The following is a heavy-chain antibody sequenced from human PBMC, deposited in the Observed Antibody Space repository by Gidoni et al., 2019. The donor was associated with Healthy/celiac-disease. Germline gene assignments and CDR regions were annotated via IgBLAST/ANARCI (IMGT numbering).Heavy chain of an antibody. CDR2: INHCGST. Sequence: QVQLQQWGAGLLKPSETLSFTCAVHGGSFSGYFWSWIRQPPGKGLEWIGEINHCGSTNYNPSIKGRVTISIDTSKNQFSLKLGTATAAGAAVYCCARGGGGAPFDYWGQGTLVTVSS. V-gene: IGHV4-34*01. D-gene: IGHD1-26*01. CDR1: GGSFSGYF. CDR3: ARGGGGAPFDY. J-gene: IGHJ4*02.